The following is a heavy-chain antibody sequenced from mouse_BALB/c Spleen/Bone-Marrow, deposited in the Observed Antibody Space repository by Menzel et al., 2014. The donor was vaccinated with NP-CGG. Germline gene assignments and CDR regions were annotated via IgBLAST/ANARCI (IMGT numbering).Heavy chain of an antibody. J-gene: IGHJ2*01. Sequence: EVQGVESGGGLVQPGGSRKLSCAASGFTFSSFGMHWVRQAPETGLEWVAYISSGSSTIYYADTVMGRFTISRDNPKNTLFLQMTSLRSEDTAMYYCARSGSSSGYFDYWGQGTTLTVSS. CDR1: GFTFSSFG. D-gene: IGHD1-1*01. CDR2: ISSGSSTI. V-gene: IGHV5-17*02. CDR3: ARSGSSSGYFDY.